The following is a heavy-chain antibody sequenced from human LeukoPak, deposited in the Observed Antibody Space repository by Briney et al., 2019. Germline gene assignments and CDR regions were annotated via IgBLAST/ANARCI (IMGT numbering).Heavy chain of an antibody. D-gene: IGHD1-1*01. J-gene: IGHJ4*02. Sequence: GRSLRLSCAASGFTFSSYAMHWVRQAPGEGLEWVAMISYDGSDKYYADSVKGRFTISRDNSKNTLNLRMNSLRVEDTAVYYCAREYRGWYFDHWGQGTLVTVSS. CDR1: GFTFSSYA. CDR3: AREYRGWYFDH. CDR2: ISYDGSDK. V-gene: IGHV3-30-3*01.